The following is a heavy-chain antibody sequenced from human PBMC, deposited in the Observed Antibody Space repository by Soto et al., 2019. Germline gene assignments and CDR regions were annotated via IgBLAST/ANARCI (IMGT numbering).Heavy chain of an antibody. Sequence: GASVKVSCKASGGTFGSYAISWVRQAPGQGLEWMGIINPSGGSTSYAQKFQGRVTMTRDTSTSTVYMELSSLRSEDTAVYYCARDLVVGAVAGTTSIVSYYYYGMDVWGQGTTVTVSS. CDR1: GGTFGSYA. V-gene: IGHV1-46*03. D-gene: IGHD6-19*01. CDR2: INPSGGST. CDR3: ARDLVVGAVAGTTSIVSYYYYGMDV. J-gene: IGHJ6*02.